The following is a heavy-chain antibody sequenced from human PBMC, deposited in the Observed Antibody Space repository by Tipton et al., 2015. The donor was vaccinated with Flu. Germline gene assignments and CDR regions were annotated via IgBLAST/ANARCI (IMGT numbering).Heavy chain of an antibody. V-gene: IGHV4-34*01. J-gene: IGHJ4*02. CDR1: GGSISIYY. CDR3: ARDSSGYSIFFDY. Sequence: TLSLTCTVSGGSISIYYWSWIRQPPGKGLEWIGEINHSGSTNYNPSLKSRVTISVDTSKNQFSLKLSSVTAADTAVYYCARDSSGYSIFFDYWGQGTLVTVSS. CDR2: INHSGST. D-gene: IGHD3-22*01.